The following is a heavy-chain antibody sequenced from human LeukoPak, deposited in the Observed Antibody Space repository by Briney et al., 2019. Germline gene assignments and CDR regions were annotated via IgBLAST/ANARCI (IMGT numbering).Heavy chain of an antibody. D-gene: IGHD2-15*01. Sequence: GESLKISCKGSGYTFTNYWIAWVRQMPGKGLEWMGIIYPGDSDTTYSPSFQGQVTISVDKSINTAYLQWSSLKASDTAMYYCARPGYCSGGSCPWGGMDVWGQGTTVTVSS. CDR2: IYPGDSDT. CDR3: ARPGYCSGGSCPWGGMDV. CDR1: GYTFTNYW. V-gene: IGHV5-51*01. J-gene: IGHJ6*02.